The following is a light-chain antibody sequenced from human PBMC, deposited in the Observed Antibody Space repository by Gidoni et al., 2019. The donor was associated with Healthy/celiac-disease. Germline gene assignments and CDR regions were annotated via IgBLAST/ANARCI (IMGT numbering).Light chain of an antibody. Sequence: IHQTQPPSSLSPSVGTRVTIICRASQRISSYLNWYQQQPGKAPTLLLYAASSLQSGVPPRFGGGGSTAAFTLTISSLQPEDFATYCCQQSYSTPCTFGQGTKLEIK. J-gene: IGKJ2*02. CDR3: QQSYSTPCT. CDR1: QRISSY. CDR2: AAS. V-gene: IGKV1-39*01.